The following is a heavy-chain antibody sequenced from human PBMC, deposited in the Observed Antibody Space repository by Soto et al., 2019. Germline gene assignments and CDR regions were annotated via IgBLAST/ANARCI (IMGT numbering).Heavy chain of an antibody. Sequence: QVQLQESGPRLVKPSETLSLTCSVSDSPMSPYYWTWFRQAPGKGLEWIGHLLYRGTATYNPALQGRVTISLDTSKKQVSLQLSSVIAADTAVYYCAREKDFILGGYAFGYWGPGTLVTVSS. V-gene: IGHV4-59*01. CDR2: LLYRGTA. D-gene: IGHD1-26*01. CDR1: DSPMSPYY. CDR3: AREKDFILGGYAFGY. J-gene: IGHJ3*01.